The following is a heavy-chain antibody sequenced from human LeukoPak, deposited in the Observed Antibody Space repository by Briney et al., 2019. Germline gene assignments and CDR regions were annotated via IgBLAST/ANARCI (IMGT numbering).Heavy chain of an antibody. CDR2: IRYDGSNK. J-gene: IGHJ4*02. CDR3: AKDAWGTSCYPPDY. Sequence: GGSLRLSCAASGFTFSSYGMHWVRQAPGKGLEWVAFIRYDGSNKYYADSVKGRFTISRDNSKNTLYLQMNSLRAEDTAVYYCAKDAWGTSCYPPDYWGQGTLVTVSS. D-gene: IGHD2-2*01. CDR1: GFTFSSYG. V-gene: IGHV3-30*02.